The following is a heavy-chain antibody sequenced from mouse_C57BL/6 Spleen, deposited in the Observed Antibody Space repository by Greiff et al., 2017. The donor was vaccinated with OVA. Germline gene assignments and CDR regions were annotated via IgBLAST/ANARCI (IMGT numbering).Heavy chain of an antibody. CDR2: IYPGDGDT. CDR3: ARRGGYYDYVDGDFDY. CDR1: GYAFSSSW. J-gene: IGHJ2*01. D-gene: IGHD2-4*01. V-gene: IGHV1-82*01. Sequence: LVESGPELVKPGASVTISCKASGYAFSSSWMNWVQQRPGKGLEWIGRIYPGDGDTNYNGQFKGMATLTADKSSSTSYMQLSSLTSEDSAVYFCARRGGYYDYVDGDFDYWGQGTTLTVSS.